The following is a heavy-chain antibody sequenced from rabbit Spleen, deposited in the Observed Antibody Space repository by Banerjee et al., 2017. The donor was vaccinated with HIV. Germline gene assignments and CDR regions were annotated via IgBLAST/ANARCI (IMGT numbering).Heavy chain of an antibody. V-gene: IGHV1S43*01. J-gene: IGHJ4*01. Sequence: QQQLEESGGGLVKPGGTLTLTCKASGIDFSSYYYMCWVRQAPGKGLEWIACIGVGDGDTHYASWAKGRFTISRTSSTTVDLKMPSLTAADTAIYLCMRSRSSVYNYFDLWGQGTLVTVS. D-gene: IGHD1-1*01. CDR3: MRSRSSVYNYFDL. CDR2: IGVGDGDT. CDR1: GIDFSSYYY.